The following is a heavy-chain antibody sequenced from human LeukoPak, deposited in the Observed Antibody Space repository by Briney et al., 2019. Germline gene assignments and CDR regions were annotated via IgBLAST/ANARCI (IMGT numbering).Heavy chain of an antibody. CDR3: AKEVVATGRWFDP. V-gene: IGHV3-23*01. CDR1: GFTFNNYP. CDR2: IDRSGTDP. Sequence: TGGSLRLSCAASGFTFNNYPMIWVRQAPEKGLEWVSGIDRSGTDPYYADPVKGRFTISRDNSKNTLYLQMNSLRAEDTAVYYCAKEVVATGRWFDPWGQGTLVTVSS. J-gene: IGHJ5*02. D-gene: IGHD2-15*01.